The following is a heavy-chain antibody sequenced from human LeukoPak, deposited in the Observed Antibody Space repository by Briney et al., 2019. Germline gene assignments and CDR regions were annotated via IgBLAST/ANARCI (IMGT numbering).Heavy chain of an antibody. D-gene: IGHD2-21*01. V-gene: IGHV4-59*01. CDR2: IYYSGST. J-gene: IGHJ4*02. CDR1: GVSISSYY. Sequence: SETLSLTCTVSGVSISSYYWSWIRQPPGKGLEWIGYIYYSGSTNYNPSLKSRVTISVDTSKNQFSLKLSPVTAADTAVYYCARDQVKGYFDYWGQGTLVTVSS. CDR3: ARDQVKGYFDY.